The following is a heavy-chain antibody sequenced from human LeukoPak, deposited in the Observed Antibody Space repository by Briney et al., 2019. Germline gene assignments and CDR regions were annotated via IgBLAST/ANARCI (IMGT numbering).Heavy chain of an antibody. Sequence: SETLSLTCAVYGGSFSGYYWSWIRQPPGKGLEWIGEINHSGSTNYNPSLKSRVTISVDTSKNQFSLKLSSVTAADTAVYYCARDFRQIYYYYMDVWGKGTTVTVSS. CDR3: ARDFRQIYYYYMDV. J-gene: IGHJ6*03. CDR1: GGSFSGYY. V-gene: IGHV4-34*01. CDR2: INHSGST.